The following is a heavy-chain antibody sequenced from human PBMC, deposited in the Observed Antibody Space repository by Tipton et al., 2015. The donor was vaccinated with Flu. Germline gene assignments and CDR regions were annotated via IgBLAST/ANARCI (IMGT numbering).Heavy chain of an antibody. CDR2: IYYSGST. D-gene: IGHD4-17*01. CDR3: ARDTTPNDYGDTGFDY. Sequence: LRLSCAVYGGSISSGGYYWSWIRQHPGKGLEWIGYIYYSGSTYYNPSLKSRVTISVDTSKNQFSLKLSSVTAADTAVYYCARDTTPNDYGDTGFDYWGQGMLVTVSS. CDR1: GGSISSGGYY. J-gene: IGHJ4*02. V-gene: IGHV4-31*11.